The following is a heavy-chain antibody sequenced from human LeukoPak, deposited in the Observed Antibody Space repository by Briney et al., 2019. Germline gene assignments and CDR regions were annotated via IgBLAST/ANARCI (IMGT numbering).Heavy chain of an antibody. CDR3: VRGAKCSGADCDSTKEYVYYFDY. V-gene: IGHV1-8*03. D-gene: IGHD6-25*01. CDR2: MNPISGNT. Sequence: ASVKVSCKASGYTFISYAVNWVRQAPGQGLEWMGWMNPISGNTGFAQKFQGRVTITRITSISTAYMEMSSLRSDDTAVYYCVRGAKCSGADCDSTKEYVYYFDYWGQGTLVTVSS. CDR1: GYTFISYA. J-gene: IGHJ4*02.